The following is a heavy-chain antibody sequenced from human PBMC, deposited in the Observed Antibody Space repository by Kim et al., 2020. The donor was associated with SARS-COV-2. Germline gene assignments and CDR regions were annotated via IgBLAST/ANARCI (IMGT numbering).Heavy chain of an antibody. CDR1: GYTFTSYY. D-gene: IGHD2-8*01. Sequence: ASVKVSCKASGYTFTSYYMHWVRQAPGQGLEWMGIINPSGGSTSYAQKFQGRVTMTRDTSTSTVYMELSSLRSEDTAVYYCARGGNLDIVLMGSFDRYYYGMDVWGQGTTVTVSS. CDR3: ARGGNLDIVLMGSFDRYYYGMDV. V-gene: IGHV1-46*01. J-gene: IGHJ6*02. CDR2: INPSGGST.